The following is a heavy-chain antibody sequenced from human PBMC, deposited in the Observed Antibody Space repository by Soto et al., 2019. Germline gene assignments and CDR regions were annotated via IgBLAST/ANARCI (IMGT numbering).Heavy chain of an antibody. D-gene: IGHD1-26*01. V-gene: IGHV3-15*01. CDR1: GFPFSKAY. J-gene: IGHJ4*02. CDR3: ATEGGYRGSNCYGAY. CDR2: MKNNDAGGTT. Sequence: EVQLVESGGGLVEPGGSISLSCVASGFPFSKAYMGGVRQAPGKGLEWVGRMKNNDAGGTTDYAISVRGRFTISRDDSQNTLYLPMNSLKTEDTSVYYCATEGGYRGSNCYGAYWGQGTLVIVSS.